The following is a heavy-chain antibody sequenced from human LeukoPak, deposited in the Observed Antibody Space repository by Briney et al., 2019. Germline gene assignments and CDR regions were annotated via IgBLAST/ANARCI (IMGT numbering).Heavy chain of an antibody. CDR2: IYYSGST. CDR3: AREWGPYKYYFDY. V-gene: IGHV4-61*01. CDR1: GGCVGSGSYY. D-gene: IGHD7-27*01. Sequence: LETLSLTCTVSGGCVGSGSYYWSWIRQPLGKGMEWAGYIYYSGSTTYNPSLKSRVTISVDTSKNQFSLRLSSVTAADTVVYYCAREWGPYKYYFDYWGQGTLVTVSS. J-gene: IGHJ4*02.